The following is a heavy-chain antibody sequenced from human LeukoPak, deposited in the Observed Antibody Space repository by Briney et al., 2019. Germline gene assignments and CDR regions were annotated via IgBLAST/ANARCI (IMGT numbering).Heavy chain of an antibody. V-gene: IGHV1-46*01. Sequence: GASVKVSCKASGYTFTSYYMHWVRQAPGQGLEWMGIINPSGGSTSYAQKFQGRVTMTRDTSTSTVYMELSSLRSEDTAVYYCVRGGPDTTRDFRYFDYWGQGTLVTVSS. CDR1: GYTFTSYY. CDR3: VRGGPDTTRDFRYFDY. D-gene: IGHD1-14*01. CDR2: INPSGGST. J-gene: IGHJ4*02.